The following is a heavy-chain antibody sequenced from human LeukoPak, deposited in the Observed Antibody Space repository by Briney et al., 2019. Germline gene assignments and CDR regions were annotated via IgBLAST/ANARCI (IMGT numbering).Heavy chain of an antibody. D-gene: IGHD5-12*01. V-gene: IGHV1-69*04. CDR2: IIPILGIA. Sequence: SVKVSCKASGCTFSSYAISWVRQAPGQGLEWMGRIIPILGIANYAQKFQGRVTITADKSTSTAYMELSSLRSEDTAVYYCARSGGYDYPNFDYWGQGTLVTVSS. CDR3: ARSGGYDYPNFDY. J-gene: IGHJ4*02. CDR1: GCTFSSYA.